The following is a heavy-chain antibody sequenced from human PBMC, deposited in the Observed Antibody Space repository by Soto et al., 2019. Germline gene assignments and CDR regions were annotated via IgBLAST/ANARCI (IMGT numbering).Heavy chain of an antibody. J-gene: IGHJ4*02. D-gene: IGHD3-22*01. CDR1: GYIFTNHY. CDR2: INPSGGST. Sequence: QVQLVQSGAEVKKPGASVKVSCKASGYIFTNHYIHWVRQAPGQGHEWMGIINPSGGSTNYLQKFQGRITMTRDTSTSTVYMELSSLRSEDTAVYFCARADYYDSSGFYYDCWGQGTLVTVSS. CDR3: ARADYYDSSGFYYDC. V-gene: IGHV1-46*01.